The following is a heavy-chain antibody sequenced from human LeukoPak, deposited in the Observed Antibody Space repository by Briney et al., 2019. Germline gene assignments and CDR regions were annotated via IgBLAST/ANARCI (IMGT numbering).Heavy chain of an antibody. CDR3: ASPNRIAAAGSYYYGMDV. Sequence: ASVKVSCKASGGTFSSYAISWVRQAPGQGLEWMGGIIPIFGTANYAQKFQGRVTITADESTSTAYMELSSLRSEDTAAYYCASPNRIAAAGSYYYGMDVWGQGTTVTVSS. D-gene: IGHD6-13*01. J-gene: IGHJ6*02. CDR2: IIPIFGTA. CDR1: GGTFSSYA. V-gene: IGHV1-69*13.